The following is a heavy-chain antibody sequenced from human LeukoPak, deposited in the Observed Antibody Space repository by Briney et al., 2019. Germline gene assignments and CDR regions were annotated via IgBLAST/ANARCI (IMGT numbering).Heavy chain of an antibody. CDR1: GFTVSSNY. D-gene: IGHD5-18*01. CDR3: ARVAQLWLRIDY. J-gene: IGHJ4*02. CDR2: IYSGGST. V-gene: IGHV3-53*04. Sequence: GGSLRLSCAASGFTVSSNYMSWVRQAPGKGLEWVSVIYSGGSTYYADSVKGRFTISRHNSKSTLYLQMNSLRAEDTAVYYCARVAQLWLRIDYWGQGTLVTVSS.